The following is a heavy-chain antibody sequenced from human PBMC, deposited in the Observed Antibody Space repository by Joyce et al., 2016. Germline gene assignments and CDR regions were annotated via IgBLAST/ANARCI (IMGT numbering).Heavy chain of an antibody. CDR1: GFSFNYYI. CDR3: TRRNEGNFFLDY. Sequence: EVQLVESGGGLVQPGGSLRLSCAASGFSFNYYIMNWVRQAPGKGLEWISYITSTGSTRFYANSVKNRFTISRDNAKNSLYLQMNSLGDEETAVDYCTRRNEGNFFLDYWGQGTLVTVSS. V-gene: IGHV3-48*02. CDR2: ITSTGSTR. D-gene: IGHD1-7*01. J-gene: IGHJ4*02.